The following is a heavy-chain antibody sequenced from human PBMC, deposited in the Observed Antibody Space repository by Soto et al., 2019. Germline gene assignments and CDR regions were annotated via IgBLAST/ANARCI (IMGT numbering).Heavy chain of an antibody. J-gene: IGHJ6*02. V-gene: IGHV3-13*05. CDR2: LGAADDP. D-gene: IGHD1-26*01. Sequence: GGSLRLSCAASGFTLSAYDMHWVRQAEGKGLEWVSALGAADDPYYLVSVKGRFTISRENAKNSLYLQMNNLRAGDTAVYYCARAYLGRLPRRADYYYAMDVWGQGTTVTSP. CDR3: ARAYLGRLPRRADYYYAMDV. CDR1: GFTLSAYD.